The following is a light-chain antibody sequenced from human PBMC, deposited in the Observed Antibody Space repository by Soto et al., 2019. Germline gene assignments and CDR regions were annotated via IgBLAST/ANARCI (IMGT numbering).Light chain of an antibody. Sequence: QLVLTQSPSASASLGASVKLTCTLSSGHTNYAIAWHQQQPEKGPRYLMKLNSDGSHSKGDGISDRFSGSSSGAERYLTISSLQSEDQADYYCQTWGTGTCVFGGGTKLTVL. CDR2: LNSDGSH. V-gene: IGLV4-69*01. J-gene: IGLJ3*02. CDR3: QTWGTGTCV. CDR1: SGHTNYA.